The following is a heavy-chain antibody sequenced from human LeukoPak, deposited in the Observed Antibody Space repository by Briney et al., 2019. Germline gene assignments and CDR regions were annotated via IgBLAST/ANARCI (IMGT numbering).Heavy chain of an antibody. CDR3: ARDSSVASSGCSFD. CDR2: INPNSGGT. D-gene: IGHD3-22*01. CDR1: GYTFTGYY. J-gene: IGHJ4*02. Sequence: ASVKVSCKASGYTFTGYYMHWVRQAPGQGLEWMGWINPNSGGTNYAQKFQGRVTMTRDTSISTAYMELSRLRSDDTAVYYCARDSSVASSGCSFDWGQGTLVTVSS. V-gene: IGHV1-2*02.